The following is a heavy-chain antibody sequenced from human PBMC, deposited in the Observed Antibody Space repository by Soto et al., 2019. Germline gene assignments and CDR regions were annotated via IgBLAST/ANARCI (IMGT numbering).Heavy chain of an antibody. CDR2: ISSSSSYI. Sequence: GGSLRLSCAASGFTFSSYSMNWVRQAPGKGLEWVSSISSSSSYIYYADSVKGRFTISRDNAKNSLYLQMNSLRAEDTAVYYCARGPILECCLPFDPWGQGTLVTVSS. D-gene: IGHD2-21*02. J-gene: IGHJ5*02. V-gene: IGHV3-21*01. CDR3: ARGPILECCLPFDP. CDR1: GFTFSSYS.